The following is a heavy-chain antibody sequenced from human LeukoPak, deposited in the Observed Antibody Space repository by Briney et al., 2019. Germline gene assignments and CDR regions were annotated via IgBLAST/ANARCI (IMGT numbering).Heavy chain of an antibody. CDR3: ARVIRTGTTGVDY. D-gene: IGHD1-7*01. CDR2: IKEDGSEK. CDR1: GFTFSSNW. J-gene: IGHJ4*02. V-gene: IGHV3-7*01. Sequence: GGSLRLSCAAPGFTFSSNWMSWVRQAPGKGLEWVANIKEDGSEKYYVDSVKGRFTISRDNAKNSLYLQMNSLRAEDTAMYYCARVIRTGTTGVDYWGQGTLVTVSS.